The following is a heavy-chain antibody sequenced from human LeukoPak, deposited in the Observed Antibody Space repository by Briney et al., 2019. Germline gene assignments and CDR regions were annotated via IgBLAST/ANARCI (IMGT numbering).Heavy chain of an antibody. J-gene: IGHJ4*02. CDR2: ISGSAGST. CDR1: GFTFSSYW. V-gene: IGHV3-23*01. Sequence: GGSLRLSCAASGFTFSSYWMHWVRQAPGKGLEWVSGISGSAGSTYYADSVKGRFTISRDDSKNTLYLQMNSLRAEDTAVYYCAKAPCSSTTCYFDSWGQGTLVTVSS. CDR3: AKAPCSSTTCYFDS. D-gene: IGHD2-2*01.